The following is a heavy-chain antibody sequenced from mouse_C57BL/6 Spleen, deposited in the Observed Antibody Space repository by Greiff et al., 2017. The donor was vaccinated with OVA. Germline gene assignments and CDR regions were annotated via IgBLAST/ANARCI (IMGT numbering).Heavy chain of an antibody. J-gene: IGHJ1*03. Sequence: VQLQQSGPELVKPGASVKISCKASGYSFTDYNMNWVKQSNGKSLEWIGVINPNYGTTSYNQKFKGKATLTVDQYSSTAYMQLNSLTSEDSAVYYCARGDYGSSYWYFDVWGTGTTVTVSS. CDR2: INPNYGTT. V-gene: IGHV1-39*01. D-gene: IGHD1-1*01. CDR1: GYSFTDYN. CDR3: ARGDYGSSYWYFDV.